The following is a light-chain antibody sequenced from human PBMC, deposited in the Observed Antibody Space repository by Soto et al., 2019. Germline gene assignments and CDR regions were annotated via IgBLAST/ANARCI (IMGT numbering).Light chain of an antibody. CDR2: AAS. CDR3: QQLERYPST. J-gene: IGKJ4*01. Sequence: IGFTRSPASLCASVSDRVTITCRASQGINSFLAWYQQKPGKAPKLLIYAASTLQSGVPSRFSGSGSGTDFTLTISSLQPEDFATYYCQQLERYPSTFGGGTKVDIK. CDR1: QGINSF. V-gene: IGKV1-9*01.